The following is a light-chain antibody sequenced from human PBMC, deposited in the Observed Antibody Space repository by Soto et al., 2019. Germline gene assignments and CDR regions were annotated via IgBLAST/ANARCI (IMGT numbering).Light chain of an antibody. CDR3: QQYGSSPRVT. V-gene: IGKV3-20*01. J-gene: IGKJ4*01. Sequence: EIVMTQSPATLSVSPGERATLSCRASQSVGSDLAWYQQKPGQAPRLLIYDASNRATGIPARFSGSGSGTDFTLTISRLEPEDFAVYYCQQYGSSPRVTFGGGTKVDIK. CDR2: DAS. CDR1: QSVGSD.